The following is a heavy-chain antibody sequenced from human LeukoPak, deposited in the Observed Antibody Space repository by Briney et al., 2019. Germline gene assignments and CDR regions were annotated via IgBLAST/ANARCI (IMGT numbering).Heavy chain of an antibody. Sequence: ASVKVSCKASGGTFSSYAISWVRQAPGQGLEWMGGIIPIFGTANYAQKFQGRVTITADKSTSTAYMELSSLRSEDTAVYYCARDGGYCSGGSCYSYAFGIWGQGTMVTVSS. J-gene: IGHJ3*02. D-gene: IGHD2-15*01. CDR2: IIPIFGTA. CDR3: ARDGGYCSGGSCYSYAFGI. V-gene: IGHV1-69*06. CDR1: GGTFSSYA.